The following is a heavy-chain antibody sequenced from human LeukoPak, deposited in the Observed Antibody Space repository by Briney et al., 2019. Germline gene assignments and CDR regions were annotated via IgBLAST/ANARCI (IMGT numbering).Heavy chain of an antibody. J-gene: IGHJ4*02. CDR1: GFTFSSYS. D-gene: IGHD3-9*01. V-gene: IGHV3-48*01. CDR3: ARRYTTLDY. CDR2: INSSGTTI. Sequence: PGGSLTLSCAASGFTFSSYSMNWVRQAPGKGLEWVSYINSSGTTIYYADSVKGRFTISRDNAKNSLYLQMNSLRAEDTAVYYCARRYTTLDYWGQGTLVTVSS.